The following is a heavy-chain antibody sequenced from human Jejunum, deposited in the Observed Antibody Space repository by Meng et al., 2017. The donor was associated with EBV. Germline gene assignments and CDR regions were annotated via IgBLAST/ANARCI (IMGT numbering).Heavy chain of an antibody. D-gene: IGHD1-26*01. Sequence: LHLGGSGGGVFQSGGSLILSCAASGFTLSGFWMYWVRKVTGKGLVWVSRIIGTGDKTTYADSVKGRFTISRDNAKNTLYLQMNSLRAEDTAVYYCAKDSGNYYMDYWGQGTLVTVSS. CDR2: IIGTGDKT. CDR1: GFTLSGFW. V-gene: IGHV3-74*01. J-gene: IGHJ4*02. CDR3: AKDSGNYYMDY.